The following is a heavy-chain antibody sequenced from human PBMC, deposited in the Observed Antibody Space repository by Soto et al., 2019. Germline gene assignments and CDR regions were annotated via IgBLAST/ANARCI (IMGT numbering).Heavy chain of an antibody. CDR2: IYPGDSDT. D-gene: IGHD1-26*01. V-gene: IGHV5-51*01. CDR1: GYSFTSYW. J-gene: IGHJ4*02. CDR3: AGRERSGSYYFDY. Sequence: GESLKISCKGSGYSFTSYWIGWVRQMPGKGLEWMGIIYPGDSDTRYSPSFQGQVTISADKSISTAYLQWSSLKASDTAVYYCAGRERSGSYYFDYWGQGTLVTVSS.